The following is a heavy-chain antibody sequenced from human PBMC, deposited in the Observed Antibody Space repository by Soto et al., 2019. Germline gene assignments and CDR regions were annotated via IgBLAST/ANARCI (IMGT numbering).Heavy chain of an antibody. D-gene: IGHD2-15*01. CDR2: IWYDGINK. J-gene: IGHJ6*02. V-gene: IGHV3-33*01. CDR1: GFTFSNNG. CDR3: ARDRVQMVDGLDV. Sequence: QVQLVESGGGVVQPGRSLRLSCAASGFTFSNNGMHWVRQAPGKGLEWVAVIWYDGINKYYADSVKGRFIISRDNSKNTVYLQMNGLRAEDTAVYYCARDRVQMVDGLDVWGQWTTVTVSS.